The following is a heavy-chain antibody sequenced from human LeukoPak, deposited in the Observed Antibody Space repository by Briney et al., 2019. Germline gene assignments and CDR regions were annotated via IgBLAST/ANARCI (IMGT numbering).Heavy chain of an antibody. CDR3: ARDYCSSTSCYKGESNWFDP. Sequence: ASVKVSCKASGGTFSSYAISWVRQAPGQGLEWMGGIIPIFGTANYAQKFQGRVTITADESTSTAYMELSSLRSEDTAVYYCARDYCSSTSCYKGESNWFDPWGQGTLVTVSS. CDR2: IIPIFGTA. D-gene: IGHD2-2*02. CDR1: GGTFSSYA. V-gene: IGHV1-69*13. J-gene: IGHJ5*02.